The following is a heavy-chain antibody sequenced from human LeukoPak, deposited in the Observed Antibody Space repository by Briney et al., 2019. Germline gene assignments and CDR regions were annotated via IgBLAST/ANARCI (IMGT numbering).Heavy chain of an antibody. CDR3: AREVADYDSSGYYSGGDWFDP. Sequence: SETLSLTCTVSGGSISSGGYYWSWIRQHPGKGLEWIGYIYYSGSTYYNPSLKSRVTISVDTSKNQFSLKLSSVTAADTAVYYCAREVADYDSSGYYSGGDWFDPWGQGTLVTVSS. J-gene: IGHJ5*02. CDR2: IYYSGST. D-gene: IGHD3-22*01. CDR1: GGSISSGGYY. V-gene: IGHV4-31*03.